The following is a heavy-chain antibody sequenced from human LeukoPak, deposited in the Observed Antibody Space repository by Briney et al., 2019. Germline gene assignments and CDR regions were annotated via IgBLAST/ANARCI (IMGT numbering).Heavy chain of an antibody. CDR3: ARGRGVLSLYSSGPFWFDP. D-gene: IGHD6-19*01. CDR1: GGSISSYY. V-gene: IGHV4-59*01. CDR2: IYYSGST. J-gene: IGHJ5*02. Sequence: SETLSLTCTVSGGSISSYYWSWLRQPPGKGLEWIGYIYYSGSTNYNPSLKSRVTISVDTSKNQFSLKLSSVTAADTAVYYCARGRGVLSLYSSGPFWFDPWGQGTLVTVSS.